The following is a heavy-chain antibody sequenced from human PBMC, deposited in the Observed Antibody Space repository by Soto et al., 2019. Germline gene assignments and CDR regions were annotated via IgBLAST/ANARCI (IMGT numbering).Heavy chain of an antibody. D-gene: IGHD3-3*01. V-gene: IGHV3-9*01. CDR3: AKGTFSGAVLVGYMDA. CDR1: GFIFDDYA. J-gene: IGHJ6*03. Sequence: GGSLRLSCAASGFIFDDYAMHWVRQAPGKGLEWVSGVSWNSGSIDYADSVKGRFTISRDNAKNSLFLQMNSLRTEDTALYYCAKGTFSGAVLVGYMDAWGKGTTVTVSS. CDR2: VSWNSGSI.